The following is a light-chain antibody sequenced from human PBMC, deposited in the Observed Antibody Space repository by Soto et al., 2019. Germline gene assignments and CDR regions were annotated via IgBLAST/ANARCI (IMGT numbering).Light chain of an antibody. CDR3: QHYDYLPL. J-gene: IGKJ3*01. CDR1: QDIGNF. V-gene: IGKV1-33*01. Sequence: DIQMTQSPSSLSASVGDRVTIACQASQDIGNFLNWYQHKPGKAPKLVIYGASNLEAGVPSRFSGSGSGTDFTFTISSLQHEDVATYYCQHYDYLPLFGPGTKVDIK. CDR2: GAS.